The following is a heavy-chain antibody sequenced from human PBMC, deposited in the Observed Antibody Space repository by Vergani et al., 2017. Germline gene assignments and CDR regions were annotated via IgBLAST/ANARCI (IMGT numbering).Heavy chain of an antibody. Sequence: EVQLVQSGAEVKKPGESLKISCKGSGYSFTSYWIGWVRQMPXKGLEWMGIIYPGDSDTRYSPSFQGQVTISADKSISTAYLQWSSLKASDTAMYYCARLGCSSTSCSDYYGMDVWGQGTTVTVSS. V-gene: IGHV5-51*01. CDR1: GYSFTSYW. D-gene: IGHD2-2*01. CDR3: ARLGCSSTSCSDYYGMDV. J-gene: IGHJ6*02. CDR2: IYPGDSDT.